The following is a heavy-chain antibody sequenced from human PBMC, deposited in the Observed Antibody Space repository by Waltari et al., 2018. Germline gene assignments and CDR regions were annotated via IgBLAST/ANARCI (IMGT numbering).Heavy chain of an antibody. CDR3: ATPLYSSSWYVSFDY. V-gene: IGHV4-39*07. CDR1: GGSISSSSYY. Sequence: QLQLQESGPGLVKPSETLSLTCTVSGGSISSSSYYWGWIRQTPGKGLEWIGSIYYSGSTYYNPSLKSRVTISVDTSKNQFSLKLSSVTAADTAVYYCATPLYSSSWYVSFDYWGQGTLVTVSS. D-gene: IGHD6-13*01. CDR2: IYYSGST. J-gene: IGHJ4*02.